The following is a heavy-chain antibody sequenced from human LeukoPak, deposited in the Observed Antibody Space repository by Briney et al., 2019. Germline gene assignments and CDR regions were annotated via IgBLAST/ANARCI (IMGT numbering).Heavy chain of an antibody. CDR2: ISTNGGST. V-gene: IGHV3-64D*06. CDR1: GFTFSSYA. CDR3: VKDRRGYYGSGSYGDY. J-gene: IGHJ4*02. D-gene: IGHD3-10*01. Sequence: GGSLRLSCSASGFTFSSYAMHWVRQAPGKGLEYVSAISTNGGSTNYADSVKGRFTISRDNSKNTLYLQMSSLRAGDTAVYYCVKDRRGYYGSGSYGDYWGQGTLVTVSS.